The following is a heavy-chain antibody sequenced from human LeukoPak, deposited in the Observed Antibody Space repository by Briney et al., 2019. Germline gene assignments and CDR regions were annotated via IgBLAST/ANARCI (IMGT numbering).Heavy chain of an antibody. J-gene: IGHJ6*03. CDR1: GGSFSCYY. CDR3: ARVGYIYVINDWSRTGLGAYPTKYYYHMDV. V-gene: IGHV4-34*01. Sequence: SETLSLTCAVYGGSFSCYYWSWIRQTPGKGLEWIGEINHSGSTNYNPSLKSRVTISGDTSKNQFSLKLSSVTAADTAVYLCARVGYIYVINDWSRTGLGAYPTKYYYHMDVWGKGTTVTVSS. D-gene: IGHD5-18*01. CDR2: INHSGST.